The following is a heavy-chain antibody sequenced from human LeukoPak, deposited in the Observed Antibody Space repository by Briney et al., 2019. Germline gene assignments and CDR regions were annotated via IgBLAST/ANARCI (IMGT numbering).Heavy chain of an antibody. V-gene: IGHV3-48*03. CDR3: AELGITMIGGV. CDR1: GFPFSSYE. CDR2: ISSSGSTI. D-gene: IGHD3-10*02. Sequence: GGALRPPCAASGFPFSSYEMKWGRRAPGKGVEGVSYISSSGSTIYYADSVKGRFTISRDNAKNSLYLQMNSLIAEDTAVYYCAELGITMIGGVWGKGTTVTISS. J-gene: IGHJ6*04.